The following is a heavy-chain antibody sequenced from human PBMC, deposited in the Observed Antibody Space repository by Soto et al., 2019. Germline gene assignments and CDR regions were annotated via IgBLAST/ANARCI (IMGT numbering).Heavy chain of an antibody. CDR2: IYYSGST. CDR3: ARLGIAVAGTSPHPSSYYYGMDV. V-gene: IGHV4-39*01. D-gene: IGHD6-19*01. J-gene: IGHJ6*02. CDR1: GGSISSSSYY. Sequence: QLQLQESGPGLVKPSETLSLTCTVSGGSISSSSYYWGWIRQPPGKGLEWIGSIYYSGSTYYNPSLKSRVTISVDTSKNQFSLKLSSVTAADTAVYYCARLGIAVAGTSPHPSSYYYGMDVWGQGTTVTVSS.